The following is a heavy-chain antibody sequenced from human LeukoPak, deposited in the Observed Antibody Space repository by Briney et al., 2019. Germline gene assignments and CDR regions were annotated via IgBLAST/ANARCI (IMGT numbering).Heavy chain of an antibody. Sequence: SETLSLTCTVSGDSISSYYWSWIRQPPGKGLEWIGSIFYSGPTNYNPSLKSRVTISVDTSKNQFSLKLSSLTAADTAVYYCARGLIPVAARFSRSSPNRDDAFDIWGQGTMVTVSS. CDR1: GDSISSYY. V-gene: IGHV4-59*12. CDR3: ARGLIPVAARFSRSSPNRDDAFDI. CDR2: IFYSGPT. J-gene: IGHJ3*02. D-gene: IGHD6-19*01.